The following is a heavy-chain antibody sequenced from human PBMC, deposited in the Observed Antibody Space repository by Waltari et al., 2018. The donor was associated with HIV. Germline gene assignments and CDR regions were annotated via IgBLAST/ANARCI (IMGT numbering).Heavy chain of an antibody. CDR1: RLTFTNKG. D-gene: IGHD4-4*01. V-gene: IGHV3-33*01. CDR3: ARDQEFMTTVTPLAY. J-gene: IGHJ4*02. CDR2: IWYDGSKT. Sequence: QTHLGETGGAVVHPVASVSQSGVAPRLTFTNKGLPWVRQAPGKGLEGVAVIWYDGSKTYYEGSVKGRFTISRDTSKNTVYLQMSSLRAEDTALYYCARDQEFMTTVTPLAYWGQGTPVTVSS.